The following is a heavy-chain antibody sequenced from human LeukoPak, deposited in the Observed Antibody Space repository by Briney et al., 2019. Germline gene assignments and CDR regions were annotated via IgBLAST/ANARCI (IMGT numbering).Heavy chain of an antibody. D-gene: IGHD1-26*01. CDR1: GFTFSSYA. Sequence: GGSLRLSCAASGFTFSSYAMHWVRQAPGKGLEWVSSISTSSSYIYYADSVKGRFTISRDNSKNTLYLQVNSLRAEDTAVYYCAKGGKWDVTPFDYWGQGTLVTVSS. CDR2: ISTSSSYI. V-gene: IGHV3-21*04. CDR3: AKGGKWDVTPFDY. J-gene: IGHJ4*02.